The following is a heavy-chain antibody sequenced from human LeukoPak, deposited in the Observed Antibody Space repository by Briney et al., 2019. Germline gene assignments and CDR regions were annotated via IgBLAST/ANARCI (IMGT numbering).Heavy chain of an antibody. CDR3: AAGYDFWIDY. Sequence: PSETLSLTCTVSGGSISSGGYYWSWLRQPPGKGLEWIGYIYHSGSTYYNPSLKSRVTISVDRSKNQFSLKLSSVTAADTAVYFCAAGYDFWIDYWGQGTLVTVSS. CDR2: IYHSGST. J-gene: IGHJ4*02. V-gene: IGHV4-30-2*01. D-gene: IGHD3-3*01. CDR1: GGSISSGGYY.